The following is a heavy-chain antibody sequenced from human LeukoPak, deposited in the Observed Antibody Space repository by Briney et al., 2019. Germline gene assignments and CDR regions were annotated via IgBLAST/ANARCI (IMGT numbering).Heavy chain of an antibody. D-gene: IGHD3-16*01. CDR3: AKDGADYDYVWGRYFDY. Sequence: PGRSLRLSCAASGFTFSSYGMHWVRQAPGKGLEWVAVISYDGSNKYYADSVKGRFTISRDNSKNTLYLQMNSLRAEDTAVYYCAKDGADYDYVWGRYFDYWGQGTLVTVSS. V-gene: IGHV3-30*18. J-gene: IGHJ4*02. CDR2: ISYDGSNK. CDR1: GFTFSSYG.